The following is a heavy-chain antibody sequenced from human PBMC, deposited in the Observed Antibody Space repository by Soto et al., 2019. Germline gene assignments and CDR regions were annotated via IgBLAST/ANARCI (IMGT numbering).Heavy chain of an antibody. J-gene: IGHJ4*02. CDR3: AREVVRDILTSYKYYFDY. V-gene: IGHV4-59*01. CDR2: IYYSGST. CDR1: GGSISSYY. Sequence: SETLSLTCTVSGGSISSYYWSWIRQPPGKGLEWIGYIYYSGSTNYNPSLKSRVTISVDTSKNQFSLKLSSVTAADTAVYYCAREVVRDILTSYKYYFDYWGREPWSPSPQ. D-gene: IGHD3-9*01.